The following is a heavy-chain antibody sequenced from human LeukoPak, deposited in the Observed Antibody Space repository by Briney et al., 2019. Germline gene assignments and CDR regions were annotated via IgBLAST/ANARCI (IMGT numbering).Heavy chain of an antibody. V-gene: IGHV1-46*01. CDR3: ARGPFMRFGAVPAGY. D-gene: IGHD3-10*01. Sequence: PGGSLRLSCAASGFTFSSYGMHWVRQAPGQGLEWMGIINPSGGSTSYAQKFQGRVTMTRDTSTSTVYMELSSLRSEDTAVYYCARGPFMRFGAVPAGYWGQGTLVTVSS. J-gene: IGHJ4*02. CDR2: INPSGGST. CDR1: GFTFSSYG.